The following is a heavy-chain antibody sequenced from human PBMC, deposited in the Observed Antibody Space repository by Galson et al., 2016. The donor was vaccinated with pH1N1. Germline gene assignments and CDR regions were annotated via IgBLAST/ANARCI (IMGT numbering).Heavy chain of an antibody. CDR2: LDWDDDK. D-gene: IGHD6-19*01. V-gene: IGHV2-70*17. CDR1: GFSLSGSGMS. Sequence: PALVKPTQTLTLTCTFSGFSLSGSGMSVSWIRQPPGKALEWLARLDWDDDKFYSTSLQTRLTISKDTSNNQVVLTMTNMDPVDTATYYCARTKRRGGWAFDIWGQGTIITVSS. CDR3: ARTKRRGGWAFDI. J-gene: IGHJ3*02.